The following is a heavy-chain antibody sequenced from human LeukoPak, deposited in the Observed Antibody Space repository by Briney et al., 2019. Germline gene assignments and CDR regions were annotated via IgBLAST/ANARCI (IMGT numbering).Heavy chain of an antibody. V-gene: IGHV3-23*01. CDR2: ISGSGGST. CDR1: GGSFSGYY. Sequence: PSETLSLTCAVYGGSFSGYYWSWIRQAPGKGLEWVSAISGSGGSTYYTDSVKGRFTISRDNSKNTLYLQMNSLRAEDTAVYYCAKDLEPYYYGSGSYCPDYWGQGTLVTVSS. D-gene: IGHD3-10*01. CDR3: AKDLEPYYYGSGSYCPDY. J-gene: IGHJ4*02.